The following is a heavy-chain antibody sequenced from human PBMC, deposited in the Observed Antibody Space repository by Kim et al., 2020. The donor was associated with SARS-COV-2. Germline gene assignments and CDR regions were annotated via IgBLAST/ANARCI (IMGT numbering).Heavy chain of an antibody. CDR2: INPNSGGT. J-gene: IGHJ5*02. CDR3: ARDPLALSGYDPERWFDP. CDR1: GYTFTGYY. Sequence: ASVKVSCKASGYTFTGYYMHWVRQAPGQGLEWMGRINPNSGGTNYAQKFQGRVTMTRDTSISTAYMELSRLRSDDTAVYYCARDPLALSGYDPERWFDPWGQGTLVTVSS. D-gene: IGHD5-12*01. V-gene: IGHV1-2*06.